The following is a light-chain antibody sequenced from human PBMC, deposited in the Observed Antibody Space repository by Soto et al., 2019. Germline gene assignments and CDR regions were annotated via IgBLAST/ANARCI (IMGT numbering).Light chain of an antibody. CDR1: QSVLYRSNNKNY. J-gene: IGKJ1*01. Sequence: DIVMTQSPDSLAVSLGERATINCKSSQSVLYRSNNKNYLAWYQQKPGQPPRLLIYWASTRESGVPDRFSGSGSGTDFTLTISSLQAEDVAVYYCQQYDTTPWTFGQGTKLEIK. CDR3: QQYDTTPWT. V-gene: IGKV4-1*01. CDR2: WAS.